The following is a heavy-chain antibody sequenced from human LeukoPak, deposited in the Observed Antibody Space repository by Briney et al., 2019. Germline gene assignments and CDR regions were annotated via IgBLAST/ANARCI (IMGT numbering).Heavy chain of an antibody. CDR1: GFTFSSYA. J-gene: IGHJ4*02. V-gene: IGHV3-15*01. D-gene: IGHD3-10*01. Sequence: GGSLRLSCAASGFTFSSYAMNWVRQAPGKGLEWVGRIKTKTEGGTTDYAAPVKGRFTISRDDSKNTVYLQMNSLKTEDTAVYYCASYGSGSHDYWGQGSLVTVSS. CDR3: ASYGSGSHDY. CDR2: IKTKTEGGTT.